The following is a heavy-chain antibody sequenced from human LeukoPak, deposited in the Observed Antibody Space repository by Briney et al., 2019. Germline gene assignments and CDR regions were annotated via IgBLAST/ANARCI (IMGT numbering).Heavy chain of an antibody. CDR3: ARDVEVAGLDY. Sequence: GGSLRPSCAASGFTFSSYAMHWVRQAPGKGLEWVAVISYDGSNTYYADSVKGRFTISRDNSKNTLYLRMNSLRAEDTAVYYCARDVEVAGLDYWGQGTLVTVSS. V-gene: IGHV3-30*04. J-gene: IGHJ4*02. D-gene: IGHD6-19*01. CDR1: GFTFSSYA. CDR2: ISYDGSNT.